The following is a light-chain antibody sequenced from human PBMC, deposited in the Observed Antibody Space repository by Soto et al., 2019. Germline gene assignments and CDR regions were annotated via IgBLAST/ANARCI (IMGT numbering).Light chain of an antibody. Sequence: QSVLTQPPSVSGAPGQRVTISCTGSSSNIGAGYDLHWSQQLPGTAPKLLIYDDNNRPSGVPDRFSGSTSGTSASLAITALQAEDEADYYCQSYDSSLSGYVFGTETKVTVL. CDR3: QSYDSSLSGYV. V-gene: IGLV1-40*01. CDR2: DDN. J-gene: IGLJ1*01. CDR1: SSNIGAGYD.